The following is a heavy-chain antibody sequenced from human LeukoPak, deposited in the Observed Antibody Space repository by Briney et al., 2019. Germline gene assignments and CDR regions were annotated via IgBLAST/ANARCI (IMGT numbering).Heavy chain of an antibody. V-gene: IGHV3-7*01. CDR1: GFTFSGYW. Sequence: QPGGSLRLSCAASGFTFSGYWMSWVRQAPGEGLEWVANIKQDGSEKYYVDSVKGRFTISRDNAKNSLFLQMNSLRAEDTATYYCTRVLRRYAYGYLFDYWGQGTLVTVSS. CDR2: IKQDGSEK. D-gene: IGHD5-18*01. J-gene: IGHJ4*02. CDR3: TRVLRRYAYGYLFDY.